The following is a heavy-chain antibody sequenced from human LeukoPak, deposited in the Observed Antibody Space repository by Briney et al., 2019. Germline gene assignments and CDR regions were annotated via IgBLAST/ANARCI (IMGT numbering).Heavy chain of an antibody. CDR3: ANGQAYNYDSSGYGN. CDR1: GFTFSSYA. CDR2: ISGSGGST. J-gene: IGHJ4*02. Sequence: GGSLRLSCAASGFTFSSYAMSWVRQAPGKGLEWVSAISGSGGSTYYADSVKGRFTISRDNAKNSLYLQMNSLRSDDTAVYYCANGQAYNYDSSGYGNWGQGTLVTVSS. V-gene: IGHV3-23*01. D-gene: IGHD3-22*01.